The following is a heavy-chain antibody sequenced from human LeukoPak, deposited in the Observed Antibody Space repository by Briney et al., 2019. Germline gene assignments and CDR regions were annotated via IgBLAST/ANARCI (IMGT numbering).Heavy chain of an antibody. V-gene: IGHV1-69*06. CDR3: ARDPTDYGDYYIAY. D-gene: IGHD4-17*01. CDR1: GGTFSSYA. CDR2: IIPIFGTA. J-gene: IGHJ4*02. Sequence: SVKVSCKASGGTFSSYAISWVRQAPGQGLEWMGGIIPIFGTANYAQKFQGRVTITADKSTSTAYMELSSLRSEDTAVYYCARDPTDYGDYYIAYWGQGTLVTVSS.